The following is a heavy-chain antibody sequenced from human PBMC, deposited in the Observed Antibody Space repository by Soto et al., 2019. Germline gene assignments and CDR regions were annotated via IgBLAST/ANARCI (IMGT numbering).Heavy chain of an antibody. CDR2: IWFEGSNQ. CDR1: GFMFSGHA. V-gene: IGHV3-33*01. CDR3: ARDRYYGGNSPYFGY. J-gene: IGHJ4*02. Sequence: QVQLVESGGGVVQPGRSLRLCCTASGFMFSGHAMHWVRQSPGKGLEWLAIIWFEGSNQYYADSVQGRFTISRDNSNNNLFMEVNTLRAEDTGVYYCARDRYYGGNSPYFGYWGQGTQVTVSS. D-gene: IGHD4-17*01.